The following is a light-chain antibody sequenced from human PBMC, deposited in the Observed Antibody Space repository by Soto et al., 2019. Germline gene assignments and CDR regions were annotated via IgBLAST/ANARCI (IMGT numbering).Light chain of an antibody. CDR3: QQYNNWPPIT. CDR2: GAS. Sequence: EIVFPPSPGTLSFSPEARATLSCRASQSVSSSYLAWYQQKPGQAPRLLIYGASSRATGIPDRFSGSGSGTDFTLTISRLEPEDFAVYYCQQYNNWPPITFGQGTRLEIK. CDR1: QSVSSSY. J-gene: IGKJ5*01. V-gene: IGKV3-20*01.